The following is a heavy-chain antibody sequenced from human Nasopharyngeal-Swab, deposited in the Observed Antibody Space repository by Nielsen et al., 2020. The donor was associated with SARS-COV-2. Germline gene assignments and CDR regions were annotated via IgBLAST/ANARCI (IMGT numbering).Heavy chain of an antibody. D-gene: IGHD6-19*01. CDR3: ARDEAVAQLSYYGMDV. CDR1: GFTFSSYG. J-gene: IGHJ6*02. V-gene: IGHV3-33*01. Sequence: GGYLRLSCAASGFTFSSYGMHWVRQAPGKGLEWVAVIWYDGSNKYYADSVKGRFTISRDNSKNTLYLQMNSLRAEDTAVYYCARDEAVAQLSYYGMDVWGQGTTVTVSS. CDR2: IWYDGSNK.